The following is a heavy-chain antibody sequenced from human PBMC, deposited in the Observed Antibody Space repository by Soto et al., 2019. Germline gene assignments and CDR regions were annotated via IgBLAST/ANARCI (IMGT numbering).Heavy chain of an antibody. J-gene: IGHJ4*02. CDR3: AKGPHTNVGWPYYFES. CDR2: SSPRGDTI. CDR1: GFSLANYP. D-gene: IGHD6-19*01. V-gene: IGHV3-48*02. Sequence: TGGSLRLSCVAFGFSLANYPMNWVRQTPGKGLEWISYSSPRGDTIYYADSVEGRFTISRDNARNSLSLHMSSLRDEDSALYYCAKGPHTNVGWPYYFESWGQGVPVTVSS.